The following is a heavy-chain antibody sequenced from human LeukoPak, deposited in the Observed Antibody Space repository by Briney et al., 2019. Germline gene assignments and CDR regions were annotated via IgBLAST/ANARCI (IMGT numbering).Heavy chain of an antibody. D-gene: IGHD3-22*01. V-gene: IGHV4-38-2*02. Sequence: PSETLSLTCTVSGYSISSGYCWGWIRQPPGKGLEWIGSIYHSGSTYYNPSLKSRVTISVDTSKNQFSLKLSSVTAADTAVYYCVRDAYYYDSSGYPVGPYYFDYWGQGTLVTVSS. CDR1: GYSISSGYC. CDR2: IYHSGST. CDR3: VRDAYYYDSSGYPVGPYYFDY. J-gene: IGHJ4*02.